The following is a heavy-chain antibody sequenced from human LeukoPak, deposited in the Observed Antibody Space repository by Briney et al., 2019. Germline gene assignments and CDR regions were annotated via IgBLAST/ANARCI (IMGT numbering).Heavy chain of an antibody. J-gene: IGHJ6*03. CDR3: AGTYYYDSSGYYGPYYYYMDV. D-gene: IGHD3-22*01. V-gene: IGHV4-39*07. Sequence: SETLSLTCTVSGGSISSSSYYWGWIRQPPGKGLEWIGSIYYSGSTYYNPSLKSRVTISVDTSKNQFSLKLSSVTAADTAVYYCAGTYYYDSSGYYGPYYYYMDVWGKGTTVTISS. CDR2: IYYSGST. CDR1: GGSISSSSYY.